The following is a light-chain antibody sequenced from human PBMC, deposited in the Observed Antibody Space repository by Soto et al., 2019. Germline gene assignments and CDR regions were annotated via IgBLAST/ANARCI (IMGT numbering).Light chain of an antibody. V-gene: IGKV1-8*01. CDR2: AAS. Sequence: AIRMAQSPSSFSASTGDRVTITCRASQGISSYLAWYQQKPGKAPKLLIYAASTLQSGVPSRFSGSGSGTDFTLTISSLQPEDFATYYCQQSYYTPLLTFGGGTKVDIK. CDR1: QGISSY. CDR3: QQSYYTPLLT. J-gene: IGKJ4*01.